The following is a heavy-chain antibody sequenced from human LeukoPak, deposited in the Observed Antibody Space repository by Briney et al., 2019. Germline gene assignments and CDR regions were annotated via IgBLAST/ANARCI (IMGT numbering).Heavy chain of an antibody. Sequence: GGSLRLSCAASGFTFSTYTMSWVRQAPGKGLEWFSAISGADDGYYADSVKGRFTISRDNSKNTLYLQMNSLRAEDTAVYYCARDGGGSSWFRGYFDYWGQGTLVTVSS. CDR2: ISGADDG. D-gene: IGHD6-13*01. CDR1: GFTFSTYT. V-gene: IGHV3-23*01. J-gene: IGHJ4*02. CDR3: ARDGGGSSWFRGYFDY.